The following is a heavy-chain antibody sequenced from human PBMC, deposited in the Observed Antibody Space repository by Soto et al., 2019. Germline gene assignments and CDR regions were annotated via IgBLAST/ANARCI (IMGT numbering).Heavy chain of an antibody. CDR3: SRDRGYYGSGSYGDYYYYGMDV. V-gene: IGHV1-69*13. CDR2: IIPIFGTA. CDR1: GGTFSSYA. J-gene: IGHJ6*02. D-gene: IGHD3-10*01. Sequence: SVKVSCKASGGTFSSYAISWVRQAPGQGLEWMGGIIPIFGTANYAQKFQGRVTITADESTSTAYMELSSLRSEDTAVYYCSRDRGYYGSGSYGDYYYYGMDVWGQGTTVTVSS.